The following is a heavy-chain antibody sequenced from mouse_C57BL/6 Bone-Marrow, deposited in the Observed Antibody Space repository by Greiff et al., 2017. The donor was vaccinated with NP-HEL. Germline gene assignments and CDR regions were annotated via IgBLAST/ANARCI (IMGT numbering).Heavy chain of an antibody. D-gene: IGHD2-4*01. Sequence: VQLQQSGAELVMPGASVKLSCKASGYTFTSYWMHWVKQRPGQGLEWIGEIDPSDSYTNYNQKFKGKSTLTVDKSSSTAYMQLSSLTSEDSAVYYCARGVFYYDYGYFDVWGTGTTVTVSS. CDR2: IDPSDSYT. CDR3: ARGVFYYDYGYFDV. J-gene: IGHJ1*03. V-gene: IGHV1-69*01. CDR1: GYTFTSYW.